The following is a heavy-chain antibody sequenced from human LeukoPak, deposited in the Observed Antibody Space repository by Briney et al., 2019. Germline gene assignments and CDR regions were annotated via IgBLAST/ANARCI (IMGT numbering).Heavy chain of an antibody. V-gene: IGHV1-69*04. CDR3: TRARVLYDSRGYYP. J-gene: IGHJ5*02. D-gene: IGHD3-22*01. CDR2: IIPILGIA. CDR1: GYTFTSFG. Sequence: SVKVSCAASGYTFTSFGISWGRQAPGQGLEWLGRIIPILGIANYAQKFQGRVTTTEHKTTSTAYMEMSSLKAEDTAVYYCTRARVLYDSRGYYPGGQGTLVTVSS.